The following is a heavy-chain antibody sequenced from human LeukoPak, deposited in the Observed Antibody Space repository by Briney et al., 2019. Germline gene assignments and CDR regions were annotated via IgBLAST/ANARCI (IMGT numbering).Heavy chain of an antibody. J-gene: IGHJ4*02. Sequence: SETLSLTCAVYGGSFSGYYWSWIRQPPGKGLELIGEINHSGSTNSNPSLKSRVTISVDTSKNQFSLKLSSVTAADSALFYCARSRDGYKNHFDYWGQGTLVTVSS. CDR2: INHSGST. D-gene: IGHD5-24*01. CDR3: ARSRDGYKNHFDY. CDR1: GGSFSGYY. V-gene: IGHV4-34*01.